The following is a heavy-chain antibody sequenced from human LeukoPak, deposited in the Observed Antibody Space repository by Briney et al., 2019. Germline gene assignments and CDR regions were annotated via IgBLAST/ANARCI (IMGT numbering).Heavy chain of an antibody. J-gene: IGHJ4*02. CDR1: GYTFTSYD. CDR3: ASLIAVAGTRDY. V-gene: IGHV1-8*01. D-gene: IGHD6-19*01. Sequence: ASVKVSCKASGYTFTSYDINWVRQATGQGLEWMGRMNPNSGNTGYAQKFQGRVTMTRNTSISTAYMELSSLRSEDTAVYYCASLIAVAGTRDYWGQGTLVTVSS. CDR2: MNPNSGNT.